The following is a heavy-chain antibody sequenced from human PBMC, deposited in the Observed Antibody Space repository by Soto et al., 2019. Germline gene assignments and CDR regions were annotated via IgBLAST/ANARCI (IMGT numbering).Heavy chain of an antibody. CDR2: ITPFVDTS. CDR3: AGTSFCNGSSCYSRHYYGMDV. CDR1: GGTFSKYS. V-gene: IGHV1-69*06. J-gene: IGHJ6*02. D-gene: IGHD2-21*01. Sequence: QVRLVQSGAEVKKPGSSVKVSCKVSGGTFSKYSLSWVRQTPGQGLEWMGGITPFVDTSNYAQRFLGRVTITADKSTNTAFLEVRALKSEATPLNFCAGTSFCNGSSCYSRHYYGMDVWGQGTTVTVSS.